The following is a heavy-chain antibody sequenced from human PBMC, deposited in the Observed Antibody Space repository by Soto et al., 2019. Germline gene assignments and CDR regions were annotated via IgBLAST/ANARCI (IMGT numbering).Heavy chain of an antibody. J-gene: IGHJ6*02. CDR3: AKDPNSFCLIGMDV. CDR1: GFTLSTYG. CDR2: ISYDGSTS. Sequence: QVQLVESGGGVVQPGRSLRLSCAASGFTLSTYGMHWVRQAPGKGLEWVAVISYDGSTSYNADSVKGRFTISRDNSKNTLYLQMNSLRPEDAAVYYCAKDPNSFCLIGMDVWGQGTAVTVSS. V-gene: IGHV3-30*18. D-gene: IGHD5-18*01.